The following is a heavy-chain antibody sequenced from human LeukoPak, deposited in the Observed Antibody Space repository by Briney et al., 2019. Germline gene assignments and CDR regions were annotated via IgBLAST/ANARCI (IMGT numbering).Heavy chain of an antibody. J-gene: IGHJ5*02. CDR2: ISAYNGNT. CDR1: GYTFTSYG. CDR3: ARVGDCSSTSCYGMSWFDP. V-gene: IGHV1-18*01. Sequence: ASVKVSCKASGYTFTSYGISWVRQAPGQGLEWMGWISAYNGNTNYAQKLQGRVTVTTDTSTSTAYMELRSLRSDDTAVYYCARVGDCSSTSCYGMSWFDPWGQGTLVTVSS. D-gene: IGHD2-2*01.